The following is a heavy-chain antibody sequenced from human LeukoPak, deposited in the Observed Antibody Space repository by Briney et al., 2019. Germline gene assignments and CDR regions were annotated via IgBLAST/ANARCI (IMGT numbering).Heavy chain of an antibody. CDR3: TTVDSSGWYGAFDY. Sequence: GGSLRLSCAASGFTFSNAWMSWVRQAPGKGLEWVGRIKSKTDGGTTDYAAPVKGRFTISRDDSKNTLYLQMNSLKTEDTAVHYCTTVDSSGWYGAFDYWGQGTLVTVSS. CDR1: GFTFSNAW. J-gene: IGHJ4*02. D-gene: IGHD6-19*01. CDR2: IKSKTDGGTT. V-gene: IGHV3-15*01.